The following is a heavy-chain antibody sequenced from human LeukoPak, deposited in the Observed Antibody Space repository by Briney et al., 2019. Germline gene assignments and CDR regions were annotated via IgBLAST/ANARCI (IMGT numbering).Heavy chain of an antibody. D-gene: IGHD5-12*01. CDR1: GFTFRSYA. CDR3: AKDNGYSGYGTVDY. CDR2: ISGSGGST. V-gene: IGHV3-23*01. J-gene: IGHJ4*02. Sequence: GGSLRLSCAASGFTFRSYAMSWVRQAPGKGLEWVSAISGSGGSTYDADSVKGRLTISRDNSKNTLYLRMNSLRAEDTAVYYCAKDNGYSGYGTVDYWGQGTLVTVSS.